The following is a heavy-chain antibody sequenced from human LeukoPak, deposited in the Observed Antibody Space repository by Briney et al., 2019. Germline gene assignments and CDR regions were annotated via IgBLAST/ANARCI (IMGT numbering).Heavy chain of an antibody. V-gene: IGHV3-7*01. J-gene: IGHJ4*02. CDR3: ARSYDYIWGTYRPFYYFDY. CDR1: GFTFSRSW. Sequence: PGGSLRLSCVASGFTFSRSWMDWVRQAPGKGLEWVANIKEDGSQTYYVDSAKGRFTISRDNAKNSLYLQMDSLRAEDTAVYYCARSYDYIWGTYRPFYYFDYWGQGTMVTVSS. CDR2: IKEDGSQT. D-gene: IGHD3-16*02.